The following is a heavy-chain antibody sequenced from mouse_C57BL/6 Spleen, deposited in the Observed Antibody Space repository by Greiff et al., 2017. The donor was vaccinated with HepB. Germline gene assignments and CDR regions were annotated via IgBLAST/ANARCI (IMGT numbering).Heavy chain of an antibody. V-gene: IGHV1-55*01. CDR3: AREGYYGPWFAY. D-gene: IGHD1-1*02. CDR1: GYTFTSYW. J-gene: IGHJ3*01. CDR2: IYPGSGST. Sequence: VQLQQSGAELVKPGASVKMSCKASGYTFTSYWITWVKQRPGQGLEWIGDIYPGSGSTNYNEKFKSKATLTVDTSSSTAYMQLSSLTSEDSAVYYCAREGYYGPWFAYWGQGTLVTVSA.